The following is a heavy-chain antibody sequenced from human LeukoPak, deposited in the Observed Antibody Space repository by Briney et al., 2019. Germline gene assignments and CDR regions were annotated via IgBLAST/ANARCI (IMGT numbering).Heavy chain of an antibody. V-gene: IGHV3-66*01. CDR1: GFIVSSNF. D-gene: IGHD3/OR15-3a*01. CDR2: IYTSGIT. J-gene: IGHJ4*02. CDR3: AREDAGWTYSFDY. Sequence: GGSLRLSCAVSGFIVSSNFMSWVRQAPGKGPEWVSVIYTSGITYYADSVRGRFTISRDNSKNTLYLQMDSLTAEDTAVYYCAREDAGWTYSFDYWGQGTLVTVSS.